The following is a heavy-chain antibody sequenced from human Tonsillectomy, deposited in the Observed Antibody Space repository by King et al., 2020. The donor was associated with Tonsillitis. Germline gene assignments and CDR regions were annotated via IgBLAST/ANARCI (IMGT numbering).Heavy chain of an antibody. CDR1: GFTFSSYA. J-gene: IGHJ4*02. Sequence: VQLVESGGGVVQPGRSLRLSCAASGFTFSSYAMHWVRQAPGKGLEWVAVISYDGSNKYYADSVKGRFTISRDNSKNTLYLQMNSLRAEDTAVYYCAKNGVKHHMIVVVINAYYFDYWGQGTLVTVSS. CDR3: AKNGVKHHMIVVVINAYYFDY. V-gene: IGHV3-30-3*02. CDR2: ISYDGSNK. D-gene: IGHD3-22*01.